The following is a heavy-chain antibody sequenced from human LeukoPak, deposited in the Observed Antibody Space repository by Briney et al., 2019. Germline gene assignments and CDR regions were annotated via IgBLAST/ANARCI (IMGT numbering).Heavy chain of an antibody. V-gene: IGHV3-74*03. Sequence: GGSLRLSCAASGFIFSDYEMYWVRQAPGKGLVWVSRILAHGTTTMYADSVKGRFTISRDNAKNTLYLQMNSLRAEDTAAYYCARGNYGFDYWGQGTLVIVSS. CDR1: GFIFSDYE. D-gene: IGHD1-7*01. CDR2: ILAHGTTT. J-gene: IGHJ4*02. CDR3: ARGNYGFDY.